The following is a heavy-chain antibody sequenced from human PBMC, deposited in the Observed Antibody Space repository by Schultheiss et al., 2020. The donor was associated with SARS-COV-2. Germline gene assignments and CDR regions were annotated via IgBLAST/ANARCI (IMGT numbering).Heavy chain of an antibody. Sequence: FSCKASGYTFTSYDINWVRQATGQGLEWMGWMNPNSGNTGYAQKFQGRVTMTRNTSISTAYMELSSLRSEDTAVYYCARSHSGYDLNWFDPWGQGTLVTVSS. J-gene: IGHJ5*02. CDR2: MNPNSGNT. V-gene: IGHV1-8*01. CDR1: GYTFTSYD. CDR3: ARSHSGYDLNWFDP. D-gene: IGHD5-12*01.